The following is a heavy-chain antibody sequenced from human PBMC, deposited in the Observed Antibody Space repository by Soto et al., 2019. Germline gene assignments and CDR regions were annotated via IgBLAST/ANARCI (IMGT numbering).Heavy chain of an antibody. CDR3: ARGRASSGWYLAFDI. CDR1: GFTFSSYS. V-gene: IGHV3-21*01. CDR2: ISSSSSYI. Sequence: GGSLRLSCAASGFTFSSYSMNWVRQAPGKGLEWVSSISSSSSYIYYADSVKGRFTISRDNAKNSLYLQMNSLRAEDTAVYYCARGRASSGWYLAFDIWGQGTMVTVSS. D-gene: IGHD6-19*01. J-gene: IGHJ3*02.